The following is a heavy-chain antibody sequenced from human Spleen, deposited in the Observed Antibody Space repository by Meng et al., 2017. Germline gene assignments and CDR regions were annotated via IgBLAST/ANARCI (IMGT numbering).Heavy chain of an antibody. V-gene: IGHV1-2*06. J-gene: IGHJ4*02. D-gene: IGHD2/OR15-2a*01. CDR3: QTLSLSV. Sequence: QVQFVQSGAEVKKPGASVKVSCKASGYTFSPYPIHWVRQAPGQGLEWMGRINPNSGDTNYAQKFQGRVTMTRDTSISTAYMDLSRLRSDDTAVYYCQTLSLSVWGQGTLVTVSS. CDR2: INPNSGDT. CDR1: GYTFSPYP.